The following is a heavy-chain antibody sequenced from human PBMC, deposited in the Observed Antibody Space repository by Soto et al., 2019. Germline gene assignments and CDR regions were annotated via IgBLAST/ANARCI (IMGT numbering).Heavy chain of an antibody. V-gene: IGHV3-48*02. D-gene: IGHD6-19*01. CDR3: LPSSGWPH. J-gene: IGHJ4*02. CDR2: ISSSSTI. Sequence: VGSLRLSCAASGFTFSSYSMNWVRQAPGKGLEWVSYISSSSTIYYADSVKGRFTIPRDNAKNSLYLQMNSLRDEDTAVYYCLPSSGWPHWGQGTLVTVSS. CDR1: GFTFSSYS.